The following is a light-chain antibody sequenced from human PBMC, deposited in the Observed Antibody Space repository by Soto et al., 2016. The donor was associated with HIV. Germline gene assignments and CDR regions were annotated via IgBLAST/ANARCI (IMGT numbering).Light chain of an antibody. J-gene: IGKJ4*01. V-gene: IGKV1-17*03. CDR3: QKYNGDPT. CDR2: AAS. CDR1: QDINNY. Sequence: DIQMTQSPSAMSASVGDRVTITCRASQDINNYLAWFQQKPGKAPKRLIYAASSLQSGVPSRFSGSGSGTDFSLTITTLQPEDIATYYCQKYNGDPTFGGGTKVEIK.